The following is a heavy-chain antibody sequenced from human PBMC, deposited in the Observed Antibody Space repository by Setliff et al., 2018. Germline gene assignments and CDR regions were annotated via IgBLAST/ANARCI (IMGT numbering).Heavy chain of an antibody. CDR3: ATGRTGPFDY. Sequence: SLRLSCAASGFIFSSYSMNWVRQAPGKGLEWVSYIGSSGTTIYYADSVRGRFTISRDNAKNSVYVQMNSLRAEDTAVYYCATGRTGPFDYWGQGTLVTVSS. J-gene: IGHJ4*02. CDR2: IGSSGTTI. V-gene: IGHV3-48*01. CDR1: GFIFSSYS. D-gene: IGHD3-10*01.